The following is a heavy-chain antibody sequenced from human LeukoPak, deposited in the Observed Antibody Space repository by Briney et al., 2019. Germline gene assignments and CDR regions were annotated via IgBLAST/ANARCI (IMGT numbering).Heavy chain of an antibody. D-gene: IGHD3-22*01. CDR3: ANERGWLAIFDY. CDR2: INTSGGST. V-gene: IGHV3-23*01. J-gene: IGHJ4*01. Sequence: GGSLRLSCAASGFTFSSYAMNWVRQAPGKGLEWVSSINTSGGSTHYTDSVKGRFTISRDNSKNTLYLQMNSLRAEDTAVYYCANERGWLAIFDYWGQGTLVTVSS. CDR1: GFTFSSYA.